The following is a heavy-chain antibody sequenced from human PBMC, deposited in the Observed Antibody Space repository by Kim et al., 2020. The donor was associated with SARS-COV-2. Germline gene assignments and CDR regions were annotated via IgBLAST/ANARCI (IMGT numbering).Heavy chain of an antibody. CDR3: ASSPYGSGSSRFDY. CDR1: GGSISSYY. V-gene: IGHV4-59*13. D-gene: IGHD3-10*01. J-gene: IGHJ4*02. CDR2: IYYSGST. Sequence: SETLSLTCTVSGGSISSYYWSWIRQPPGKGLEWIGYIYYSGSTNYNPSLKSRVTISVDTSKNQFSLKLSSVTAADTAVYYCASSPYGSGSSRFDYWGQGTLVTVSS.